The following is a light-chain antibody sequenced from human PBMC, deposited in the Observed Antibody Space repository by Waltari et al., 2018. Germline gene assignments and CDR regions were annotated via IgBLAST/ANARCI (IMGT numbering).Light chain of an antibody. V-gene: IGKV3-15*01. CDR3: QQYFNWPLT. Sequence: IVMTQSPGTLSVSPGQRASLSCRASETIYNFLAWYQQKPGQSPSLLIHGISTMAAGVPARFTGSGSGADFTLTIDSLQSDDFALYFCQQYFNWPLTFGQGTKVEI. CDR1: ETIYNF. CDR2: GIS. J-gene: IGKJ1*01.